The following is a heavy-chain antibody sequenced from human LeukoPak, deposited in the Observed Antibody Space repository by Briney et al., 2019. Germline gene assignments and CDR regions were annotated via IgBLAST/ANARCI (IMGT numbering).Heavy chain of an antibody. CDR2: IYHSGST. CDR1: GGSISSGGYY. J-gene: IGHJ3*02. D-gene: IGHD3-9*01. CDR3: ARFDYAFDI. V-gene: IGHV4-30-2*01. Sequence: PSQTLSLTCTVSGGSISSGGYYWSWIRQPPGKGLEWIGYIYHSGSTYYNPSLKSRVTISVDRSKSQFSLKLSSVTAADTAVYYCARFDYAFDIWGQGTMVTVSS.